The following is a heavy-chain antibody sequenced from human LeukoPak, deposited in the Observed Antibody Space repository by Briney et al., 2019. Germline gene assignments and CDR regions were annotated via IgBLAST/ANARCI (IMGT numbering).Heavy chain of an antibody. CDR1: GYTFTSYA. CDR2: INAGNGNT. Sequence: ASVKVSCKASGYTFTSYAMHWVRQAPGQRLEWMGWINAGNGNTKYSQKFQGRVTITRDTSPSTAYMELSSLRSDDTAVYYCARGEGVMGGSGYLYYFDYWGQGTLVTVSS. CDR3: ARGEGVMGGSGYLYYFDY. D-gene: IGHD3-22*01. V-gene: IGHV1-3*01. J-gene: IGHJ4*02.